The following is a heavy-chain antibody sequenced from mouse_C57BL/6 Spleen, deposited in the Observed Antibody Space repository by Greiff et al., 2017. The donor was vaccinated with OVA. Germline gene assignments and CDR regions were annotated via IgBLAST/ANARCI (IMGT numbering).Heavy chain of an antibody. V-gene: IGHV3-6*01. D-gene: IGHD2-5*01. J-gene: IGHJ1*03. CDR2: ISYDGSN. CDR1: GYSITSGYY. CDR3: ARVNYSNYWYFDV. Sequence: EVQVVESGPGLVKPSQSLSLTCSVTGYSITSGYYWNWIRQFPGNKLEWMGYISYDGSNNYNPSLKNRISITRDTSKNQFFLKLNSVTTEDTATYYCARVNYSNYWYFDVWGTGTTVTVSS.